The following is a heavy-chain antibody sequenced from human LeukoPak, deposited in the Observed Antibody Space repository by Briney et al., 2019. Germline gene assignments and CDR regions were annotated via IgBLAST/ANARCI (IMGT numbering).Heavy chain of an antibody. D-gene: IGHD3-10*01. J-gene: IGHJ5*02. Sequence: SVKVSCKASGGTFSSYAISWVRQAPGQGLEWMGGIIPIFGTANCAQKFQGRVTITADKSTSTAYMELSSLRSEDTAVYYCARRGITMVRDPHGGWFDPWGQGTLVTVSS. CDR2: IIPIFGTA. CDR1: GGTFSSYA. CDR3: ARRGITMVRDPHGGWFDP. V-gene: IGHV1-69*06.